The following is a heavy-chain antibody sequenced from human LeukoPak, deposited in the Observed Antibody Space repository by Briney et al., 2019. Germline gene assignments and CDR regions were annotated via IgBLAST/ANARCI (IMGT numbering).Heavy chain of an antibody. CDR2: IYYSGST. V-gene: IGHV4-31*03. CDR1: GVSISSGGYY. D-gene: IGHD4-17*01. Sequence: NSSETLSLTCTVSGVSISSGGYYWSWIRQHPGKGLEWIGYIYYSGSTYYNPSLKSRVTISVDTSKNQFSLKLSSVTAADTAVYYCARANDYGDYGDAFDIWGQGTMVTVSS. CDR3: ARANDYGDYGDAFDI. J-gene: IGHJ3*02.